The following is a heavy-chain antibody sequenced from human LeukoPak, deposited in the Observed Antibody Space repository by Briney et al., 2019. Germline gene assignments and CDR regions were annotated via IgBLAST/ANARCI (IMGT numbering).Heavy chain of an antibody. J-gene: IGHJ4*02. Sequence: SETLSLTCTVSGGSISSYYWSWIRQPPGKGLEWLGYIYYSGSTNYNPSLKSRVTISVDTSKNQFSLKLSSVTAADTAVYYCARSSGRDGYNFLGWGQGTLVTVSS. CDR1: GGSISSYY. CDR2: IYYSGST. D-gene: IGHD5-24*01. CDR3: ARSSGRDGYNFLG. V-gene: IGHV4-59*01.